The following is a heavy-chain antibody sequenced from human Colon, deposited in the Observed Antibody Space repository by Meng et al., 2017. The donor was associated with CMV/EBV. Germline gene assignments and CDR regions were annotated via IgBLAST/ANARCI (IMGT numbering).Heavy chain of an antibody. Sequence: QVQLVESGGGVVQPGMSLSLSCAASGFDFFNSAMHWVRQVPGKGLEWVTIISYDGSHALYADSVKGRFTISRDNARNSLYLQMNNLRTDDTAVYYCVRDGWGNLLDYWGQGTLVTVSS. D-gene: IGHD3-16*01. CDR2: ISYDGSHA. J-gene: IGHJ4*02. CDR3: VRDGWGNLLDY. CDR1: GFDFFNSA. V-gene: IGHV3-30-3*01.